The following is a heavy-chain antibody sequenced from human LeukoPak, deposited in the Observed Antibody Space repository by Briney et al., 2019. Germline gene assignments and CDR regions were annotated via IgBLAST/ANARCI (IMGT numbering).Heavy chain of an antibody. Sequence: SETLSLTCAVYGGSFSGYYWSWIRQPPGKGLEWIGEINHSGSTNYNPSLKSRVTISVDTSKNQFSLKLSSVTAADTAVYYCARKYSSSWYGPIDPWGQGTLVTVSS. J-gene: IGHJ5*02. V-gene: IGHV4-34*01. D-gene: IGHD6-13*01. CDR2: INHSGST. CDR3: ARKYSSSWYGPIDP. CDR1: GGSFSGYY.